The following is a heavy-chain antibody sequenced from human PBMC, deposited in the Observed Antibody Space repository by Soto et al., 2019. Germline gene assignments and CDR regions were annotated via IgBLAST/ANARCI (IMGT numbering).Heavy chain of an antibody. CDR1: GDSVSSISAA. CDR3: ARDFPGTMIVVDGAFDI. CDR2: TYYRSKWYN. D-gene: IGHD3-22*01. J-gene: IGHJ3*02. V-gene: IGHV6-1*01. Sequence: SQTLSLTCAISGDSVSSISAAWNWIRQSPSRGLEWLGRTYYRSKWYNDYAVSVKSRITINPDTSKNQFSLQLNSVTPEDTAVYYCARDFPGTMIVVDGAFDIWGQGTMVTVSS.